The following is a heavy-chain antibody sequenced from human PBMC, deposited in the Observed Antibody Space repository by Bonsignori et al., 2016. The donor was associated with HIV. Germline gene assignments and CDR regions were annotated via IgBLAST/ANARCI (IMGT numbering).Heavy chain of an antibody. CDR2: ISYDGSNK. Sequence: GGSLRLSCAASGFTFSSYAMHWVRQAPGKGLEWVAVISYDGSNKYYADSVKGRFTISRDNSKNTLYLQMNSLRAEDTAVYYCARANGFGSSWKGAFDIWGQGTMVTVSS. D-gene: IGHD6-13*01. V-gene: IGHV3-30-3*01. CDR3: ARANGFGSSWKGAFDI. J-gene: IGHJ3*02. CDR1: GFTFSSYA.